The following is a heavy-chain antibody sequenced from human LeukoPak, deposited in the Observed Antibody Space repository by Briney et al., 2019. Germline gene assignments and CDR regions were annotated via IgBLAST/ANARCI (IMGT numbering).Heavy chain of an antibody. CDR1: GFTFSSYG. CDR3: AKGPLIRNWFDP. J-gene: IGHJ5*02. D-gene: IGHD2-21*01. CDR2: IRYDGSNK. V-gene: IGHV3-30*02. Sequence: GGPLRLSCAASGFTFSSYGMHWVRQAPGQGLEWVAFIRYDGSNKYYADSVKGRFTISRDNPKNTLYLQMNRLRAEDTAVYYCAKGPLIRNWFDPWGQGTLVTVSS.